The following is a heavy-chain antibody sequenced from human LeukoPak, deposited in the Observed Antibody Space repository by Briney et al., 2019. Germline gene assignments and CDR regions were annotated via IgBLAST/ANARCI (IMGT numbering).Heavy chain of an antibody. CDR1: GGSISSYY. CDR3: ARETVAKTFDP. Sequence: SETLSLTCTVSGGSISSYYWSWIRQPPGKGLEWIGYIYYSGSTNYNPSLKSRVTISVDTSKNPFSLKLSSVTAADTAVYYCARETVAKTFDPWGQGTLVTVSS. V-gene: IGHV4-59*01. CDR2: IYYSGST. D-gene: IGHD6-19*01. J-gene: IGHJ5*02.